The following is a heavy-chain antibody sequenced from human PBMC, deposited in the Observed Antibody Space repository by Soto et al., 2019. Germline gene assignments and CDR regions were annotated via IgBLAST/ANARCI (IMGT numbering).Heavy chain of an antibody. V-gene: IGHV3-23*01. CDR3: ATYLSSCSGGSCSRAFDF. D-gene: IGHD2-15*01. CDR2: IGAGADVT. CDR1: GFTFSTYP. J-gene: IGHJ4*02. Sequence: EVQLLGSGGGLVQPGGSLRLSCAASGFTFSTYPMTWVRQAPGKGLEWVSSIGAGADVTYYADSVKGRFTISRDNYKDTLFLQMNSLRAGDTAVYYCATYLSSCSGGSCSRAFDFWGQGTLVTVSS.